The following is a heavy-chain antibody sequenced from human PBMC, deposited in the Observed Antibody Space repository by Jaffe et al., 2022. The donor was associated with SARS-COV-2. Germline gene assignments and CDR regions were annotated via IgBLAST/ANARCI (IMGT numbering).Heavy chain of an antibody. CDR1: GFTFSDYY. CDR2: ISSSGTSK. CDR3: AKLYSKASG. V-gene: IGHV3-11*06. J-gene: IGHJ4*02. Sequence: QVQVVESGGGLVRPGGSLRLSCAASGFTFSDYYMTWIRQTPGKGLEWVSYISSSGTSKNYAASVKGRFTISRDNAGNSLYLQMNSLRVEDTGVYFCAKLYSKASGWGQGTLVTVSS. D-gene: IGHD6-13*01.